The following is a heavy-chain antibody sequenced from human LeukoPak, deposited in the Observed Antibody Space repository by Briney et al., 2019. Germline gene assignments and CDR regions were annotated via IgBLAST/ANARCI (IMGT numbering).Heavy chain of an antibody. D-gene: IGHD5-18*01. J-gene: IGHJ4*02. CDR1: GFTFSSYS. V-gene: IGHV3-21*01. Sequence: GGSLRLSCAASGFTFSSYSMNWVRQAPGKGLEWVSSISSSSSSIYYADSVKGRFTISRDNAKNSLYLQMNSLRAEDTAVYYCARASGDIVETATMGSYWGQGTLVAVSS. CDR2: ISSSSSSI. CDR3: ARASGDIVETATMGSY.